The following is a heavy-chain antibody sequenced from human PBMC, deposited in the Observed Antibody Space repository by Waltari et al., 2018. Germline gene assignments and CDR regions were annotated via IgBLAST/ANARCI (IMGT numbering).Heavy chain of an antibody. CDR1: GFTFSRYA. J-gene: IGHJ4*02. CDR2: IPDTGSDT. Sequence: EVQLEESGGGLVQPGGSLRLSCAASGFTFSRYAMAWVRQVPGKGLGWISAIPDTGSDTYSAESVKGRFTISRDHSLYLQMKSLRVEDTAVYYCVKGSGGSRPYYFDSWGQGTLVTVSS. V-gene: IGHV3-23*04. D-gene: IGHD1-26*01. CDR3: VKGSGGSRPYYFDS.